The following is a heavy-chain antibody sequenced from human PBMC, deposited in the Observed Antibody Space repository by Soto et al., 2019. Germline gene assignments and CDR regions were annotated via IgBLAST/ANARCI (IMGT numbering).Heavy chain of an antibody. CDR2: IYYSGST. J-gene: IGHJ4*02. CDR1: GGSISSYY. V-gene: IGHV4-59*01. CDR3: ARESGVMVYASDY. D-gene: IGHD2-8*01. Sequence: PSETLSLTCTVSGGSISSYYWSWIRQPPGKGLEWIGYIYYSGSTNYNPSLKSRVTISVDTSKNQFSLKLSSVTAADTAVYYCARESGVMVYASDYWGQGTLVTVSS.